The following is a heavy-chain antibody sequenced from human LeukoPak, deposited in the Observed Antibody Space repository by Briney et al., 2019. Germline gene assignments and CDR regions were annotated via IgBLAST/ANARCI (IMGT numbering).Heavy chain of an antibody. CDR1: GFTFSSYD. Sequence: GGSLRLSCAASGFTFSSYDMHRVRHTTGKGLEWVSAMGIVGDTYDSATVKGRFTISRENAKTSLYLQMNSRRVGETAVYYCARGDSSGYQRNTKLDYWGQGTLVTVSS. J-gene: IGHJ4*02. CDR3: ARGDSSGYQRNTKLDY. D-gene: IGHD3-22*01. CDR2: MGIVGDT. V-gene: IGHV3-13*01.